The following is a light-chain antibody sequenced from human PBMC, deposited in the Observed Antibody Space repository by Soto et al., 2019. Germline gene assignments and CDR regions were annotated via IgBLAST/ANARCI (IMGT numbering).Light chain of an antibody. V-gene: IGLV2-14*01. Sequence: QSALTQPASVSGSPGESITISCTGTSSDVGAYNFVSWYQQDPGKAPKLMIYDVSSRPSGVSNRFSGSKSGHTASLTISGLQAEDEADYYCSSYTSSSTDVFGTGTKLTVL. CDR3: SSYTSSSTDV. CDR2: DVS. J-gene: IGLJ1*01. CDR1: SSDVGAYNF.